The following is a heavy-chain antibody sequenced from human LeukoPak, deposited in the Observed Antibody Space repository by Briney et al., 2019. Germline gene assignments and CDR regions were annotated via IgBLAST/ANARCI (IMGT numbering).Heavy chain of an antibody. CDR3: ARGNHYYGSGSYYQGYYYGMDV. V-gene: IGHV3-74*01. J-gene: IGHJ6*02. CDR1: GFSFSGYW. Sequence: GGSLRLSCAASGFSFSGYWMHWVRQAPGKGLEWVSHINTDGSVTTYAASVTGRFTISRDNAMDTLHLQMNSLRAEDTAVYYCARGNHYYGSGSYYQGYYYGMDVWGQGTTVTVSS. CDR2: INTDGSVT. D-gene: IGHD3-10*01.